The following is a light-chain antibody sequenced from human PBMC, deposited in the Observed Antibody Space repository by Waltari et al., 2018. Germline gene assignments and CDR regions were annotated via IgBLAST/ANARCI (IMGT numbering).Light chain of an antibody. CDR3: QQHGTLPAT. CDR2: RAS. V-gene: IGKV3-20*01. J-gene: IGKJ1*01. CDR1: PGVGSSS. Sequence: EIVLTQSPGTASLSPGERVTLSFRASPGVGSSSLAWYQQKPGQAPRLVIYRASRRATGIPDRFSGSGSRTDFSLTISRLEPEDFAVYYCQQHGTLPATFGQGTKVESK.